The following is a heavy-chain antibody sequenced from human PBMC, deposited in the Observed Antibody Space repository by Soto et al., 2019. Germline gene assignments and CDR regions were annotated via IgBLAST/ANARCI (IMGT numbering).Heavy chain of an antibody. CDR1: GFTFSSYA. CDR2: ISGSGGST. J-gene: IGHJ4*02. Sequence: EVQLLESGGGLVQPGGSLRLSCAASGFTFSSYAMSWVRQAPGKGLEWVSAISGSGGSTYYADYVKGRFTISRDNSKNTLYLQMNSLRAEDTAVYYCAKGYSSGWWTFDYWGQGTLVTVSS. D-gene: IGHD6-19*01. CDR3: AKGYSSGWWTFDY. V-gene: IGHV3-23*01.